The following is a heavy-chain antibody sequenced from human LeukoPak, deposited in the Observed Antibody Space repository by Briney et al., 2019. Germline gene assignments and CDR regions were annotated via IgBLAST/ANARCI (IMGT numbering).Heavy chain of an antibody. J-gene: IGHJ2*01. Sequence: ASVRVSCKASGYTFTDYYIHWVRQAPGQGPEWMGWIHPNSGATRYAQTFQGRVTMTGDTSINTAYMELSGLISDDTAVYYCARDPPLWIGWYFDLWGRGTLVTVSA. CDR2: IHPNSGAT. V-gene: IGHV1-2*02. CDR3: ARDPPLWIGWYFDL. CDR1: GYTFTDYY. D-gene: IGHD3-3*01.